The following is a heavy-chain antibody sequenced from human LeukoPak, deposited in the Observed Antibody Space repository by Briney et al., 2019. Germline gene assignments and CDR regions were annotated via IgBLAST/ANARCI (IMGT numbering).Heavy chain of an antibody. D-gene: IGHD3-3*01. CDR2: INPNNGGT. CDR1: GYTFTGYY. J-gene: IGHJ5*02. Sequence: ASVKVSCKASGYTFTGYYMYWVRQAPGQGLEWMGWINPNNGGTNYAQKFQGRVTMTRDASISTAYMELSRLTSDDTAVYFCARNFGDFWSGNDYNWFDPWGQGTLVTVSS. V-gene: IGHV1-2*02. CDR3: ARNFGDFWSGNDYNWFDP.